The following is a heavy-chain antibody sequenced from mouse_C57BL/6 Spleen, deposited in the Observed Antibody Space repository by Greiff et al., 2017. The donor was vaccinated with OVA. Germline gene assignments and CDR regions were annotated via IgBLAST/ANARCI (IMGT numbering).Heavy chain of an antibody. CDR1: GYTFTDYN. D-gene: IGHD2-5*01. V-gene: IGHV1-22*01. CDR3: ARGRSYYSNYSWFAY. CDR2: INPNNGGT. Sequence: EVQLQESGPELVKPGASVKMSCKASGYTFTDYNMHWVKQSHGKSLEWIGYINPNNGGTSYNQKFKGKATLTVNKSSSTAYMELRSLTSEDSAVYYCARGRSYYSNYSWFAYWGQGTLVTVSA. J-gene: IGHJ3*01.